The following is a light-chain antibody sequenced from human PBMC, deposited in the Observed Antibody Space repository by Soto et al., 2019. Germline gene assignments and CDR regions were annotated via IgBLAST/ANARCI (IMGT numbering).Light chain of an antibody. Sequence: EIVLTQSPATLSLSPGERSTLSFMASLSVRAYLAWYQQKPGQAPRLLISDASDRATGIPDRFSGSGSGTDFTLTISRLEPEDFAVYYCQQYDSSPITFGQGTRLEIK. CDR2: DAS. J-gene: IGKJ5*01. CDR3: QQYDSSPIT. CDR1: LSVRAY. V-gene: IGKV3-20*01.